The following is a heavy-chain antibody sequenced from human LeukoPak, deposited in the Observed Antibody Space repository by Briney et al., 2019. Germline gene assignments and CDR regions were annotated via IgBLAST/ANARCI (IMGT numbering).Heavy chain of an antibody. CDR2: ISGSGGST. CDR3: AKADGDIIPIDY. CDR1: GFSFSSYA. Sequence: PGGTLRLSCAASGFSFSSYAMSWVRQAPGKGLEWVSAISGSGGSTYYADSVKGRFTISRDNSKNTLYLQMNRLRAEDTAVYYCAKADGDIIPIDYWGQGTLVTVSS. D-gene: IGHD4-17*01. V-gene: IGHV3-23*01. J-gene: IGHJ4*02.